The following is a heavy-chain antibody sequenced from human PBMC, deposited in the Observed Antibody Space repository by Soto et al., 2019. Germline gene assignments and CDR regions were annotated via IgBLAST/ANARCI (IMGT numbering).Heavy chain of an antibody. D-gene: IGHD4-17*01. CDR1: GFTFSNYA. CDR3: EKDQRSTATTVLDY. V-gene: IGHV3-23*01. J-gene: IGHJ4*02. Sequence: QLLESGGGLVQPGGSLRLSCAASGFTFSNYAMSWVRQAPGKGLEWVSVISASGSTTYYADSVKGRFAISRDNSKNTLYLQMDSLRAEDTDVYYCEKDQRSTATTVLDYWGQGTLVSVSS. CDR2: ISASGSTT.